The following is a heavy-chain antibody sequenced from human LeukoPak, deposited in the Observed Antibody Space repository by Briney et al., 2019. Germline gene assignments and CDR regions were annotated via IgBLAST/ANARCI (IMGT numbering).Heavy chain of an antibody. J-gene: IGHJ4*02. CDR1: GFTFSSYS. Sequence: GGSLRLSCAASGFTFSSYSMNWVRQAPGKGLEWVSYISSSSSTIYYADSVKGRFTISRDNAKNSLYLQMNSLRAEDTAVYYCAREKLNRGFSYGTELFDYWGQGTLVTVSS. V-gene: IGHV3-48*01. D-gene: IGHD5-18*01. CDR2: ISSSSSTI. CDR3: AREKLNRGFSYGTELFDY.